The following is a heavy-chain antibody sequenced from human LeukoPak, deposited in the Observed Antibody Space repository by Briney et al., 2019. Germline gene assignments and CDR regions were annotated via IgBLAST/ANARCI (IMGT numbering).Heavy chain of an antibody. D-gene: IGHD4-17*01. CDR2: ISSSSGYI. CDR3: ARGSLYGDYYYYGMDV. Sequence: GGSPRLSCAASGFTFSSYSMNWVRQAPGKGLEWVSSISSSSGYIYYADSVKGRFTISRDNAKNSLYLQMNSLRAEDTAVYYCARGSLYGDYYYYGMDVWGQGTTVTVSS. CDR1: GFTFSSYS. J-gene: IGHJ6*02. V-gene: IGHV3-21*01.